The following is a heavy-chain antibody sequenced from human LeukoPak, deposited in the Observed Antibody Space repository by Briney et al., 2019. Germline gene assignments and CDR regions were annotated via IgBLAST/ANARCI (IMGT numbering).Heavy chain of an antibody. V-gene: IGHV4-34*01. CDR2: INHSGST. D-gene: IGHD3-16*01. CDR1: GGPFSGYY. CDR3: ARGNSPLGELFY. Sequence: SETLSLTCAVYGGPFSGYYWSWIRQPPGKGLEWIGEINHSGSTNYNPSLKSRVTISVDTSKNQFSLKLSSVTAADTAVYYCARGNSPLGELFYWGQGTLVTVSS. J-gene: IGHJ4*02.